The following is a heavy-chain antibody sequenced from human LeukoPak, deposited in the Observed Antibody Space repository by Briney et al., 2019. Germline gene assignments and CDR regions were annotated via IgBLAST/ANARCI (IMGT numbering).Heavy chain of an antibody. CDR1: GGSISSGSYY. Sequence: SQTLSLTCTVSGGSISSGSYYWSWIRQPAGKGLEWIGRIYTSGSTNYNPSLKSRVTISVDTSKNQFSLKLSSVTAADTAVYYCAGAPLYYYDSSGYFPPLFDYWGQGTLVTVSS. CDR3: AGAPLYYYDSSGYFPPLFDY. D-gene: IGHD3-22*01. V-gene: IGHV4-61*02. CDR2: IYTSGST. J-gene: IGHJ4*02.